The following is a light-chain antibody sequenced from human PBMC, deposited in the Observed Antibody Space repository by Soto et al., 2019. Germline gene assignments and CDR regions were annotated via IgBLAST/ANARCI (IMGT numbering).Light chain of an antibody. J-gene: IGLJ3*02. CDR3: AAWDDSLNGWV. V-gene: IGLV1-36*01. CDR1: SSNIGNNA. Sequence: QSVLTQPPSVSEAPRQRVTISCSGSSSNIGNNAVNWYQLLPGKAPKLLLYYDDLLPSGVSDRFSGSKSGTSASLAISGLQSEDEADYYCAAWDDSLNGWVFGGGTKVTVL. CDR2: YDD.